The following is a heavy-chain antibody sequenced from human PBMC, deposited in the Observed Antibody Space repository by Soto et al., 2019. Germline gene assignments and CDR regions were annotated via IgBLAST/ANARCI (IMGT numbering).Heavy chain of an antibody. J-gene: IGHJ5*02. Sequence: PSETLSLTCTVSGGSITSSSYYWGWIRQPPGKGLEWIGNIYYSGSTYYNPSLKSRVTISVDTSKNQFSLKLSSVTAADTAVYYCARDHGWFGELSWFDPWGQGTLVTVSS. CDR1: GGSITSSSYY. V-gene: IGHV4-39*02. CDR3: ARDHGWFGELSWFDP. D-gene: IGHD3-10*01. CDR2: IYYSGST.